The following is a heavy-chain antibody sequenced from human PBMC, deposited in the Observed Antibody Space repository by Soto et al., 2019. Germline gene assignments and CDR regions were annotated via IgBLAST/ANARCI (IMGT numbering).Heavy chain of an antibody. Sequence: QVQLVQSGAEVKKPGASVKVSCKASGYTFTSYAMHWVRQAPGQRLEWMGWINAGNGNTKYSQKFQGRVTITRDTSASTAYMELSSLRSEDTAVYYCARVGIAVAGYYFDYWGQGTLVTVSS. CDR2: INAGNGNT. CDR3: ARVGIAVAGYYFDY. D-gene: IGHD6-13*01. J-gene: IGHJ4*02. CDR1: GYTFTSYA. V-gene: IGHV1-3*01.